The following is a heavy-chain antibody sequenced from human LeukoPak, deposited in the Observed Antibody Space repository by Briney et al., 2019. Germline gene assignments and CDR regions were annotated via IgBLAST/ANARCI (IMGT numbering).Heavy chain of an antibody. CDR1: GGSISSGGYY. D-gene: IGHD6-6*01. V-gene: IGHV4-30-2*01. CDR3: ARTGGYSSSSLSFDY. CDR2: IYHSGST. J-gene: IGHJ4*02. Sequence: PSETLSLTCTVSGGSISSGGYYWSWIRQPPGKGLEWIGYIYHSGSTYYNPSLKSRVTISVDRSKNQFSLKLSSVAAADTAVYYCARTGGYSSSSLSFDYWGQGTLVTVSS.